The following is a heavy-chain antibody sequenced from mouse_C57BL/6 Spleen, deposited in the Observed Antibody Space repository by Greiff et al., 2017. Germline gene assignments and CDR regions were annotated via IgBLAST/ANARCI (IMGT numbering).Heavy chain of an antibody. Sequence: QVQLQQPGAELVKPGASVKLSCKASGYTFTSYWMQWVKRRPGQGLEWIGEIDPSDSYTNYNQKFKGKATLTVDTSSSTAYMQLSSLTSEDSAVYYWARWDYGNYLYAMDYWGQGTSVTVSS. J-gene: IGHJ4*01. V-gene: IGHV1-50*01. CDR1: GYTFTSYW. CDR3: ARWDYGNYLYAMDY. D-gene: IGHD2-1*01. CDR2: IDPSDSYT.